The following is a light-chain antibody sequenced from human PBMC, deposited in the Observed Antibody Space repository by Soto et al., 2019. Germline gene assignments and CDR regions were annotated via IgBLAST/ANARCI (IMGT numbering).Light chain of an antibody. V-gene: IGKV1D-16*01. CDR3: QQYNSYSRT. Sequence: DIQMTQSPSSVSASVGDRVTITCRASQGINNWLAWYQQKPGKAPELLIYAVSYLQSGVPSRFSGSGSGTEFTLTISSLQPDDFATYYCQQYNSYSRTFGQGTRLEIK. CDR1: QGINNW. J-gene: IGKJ5*01. CDR2: AVS.